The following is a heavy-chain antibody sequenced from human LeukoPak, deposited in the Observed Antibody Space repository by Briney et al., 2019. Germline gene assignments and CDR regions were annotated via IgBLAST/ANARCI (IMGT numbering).Heavy chain of an antibody. Sequence: GASVKVSCKASGYTFTSYGISWVRQAPGQGLEWMGWISAYNGNTNYAQKLQGRVTMTTDTSTSTAYMELRSLRSDDTAVYYCARAESGSYSPLDWFDPWGQGTLVTVSS. D-gene: IGHD1-26*01. CDR3: ARAESGSYSPLDWFDP. CDR1: GYTFTSYG. J-gene: IGHJ5*02. V-gene: IGHV1-18*01. CDR2: ISAYNGNT.